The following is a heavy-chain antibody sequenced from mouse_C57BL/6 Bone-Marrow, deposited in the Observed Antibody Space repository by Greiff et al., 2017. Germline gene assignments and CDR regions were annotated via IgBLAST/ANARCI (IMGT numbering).Heavy chain of an antibody. V-gene: IGHV8-12*01. CDR1: GFSLSTSGMG. Sequence: QVTLKVSGPGILQSSQTLSLTCSFSGFSLSTSGMGVSWIRQPSGKGLEWLAHIYWDDDKRYNPSLKSQRTISKDTTRNQVFLKITSVDTADTATYYCARSYYGSSYYFDYWGQGTTLTVSS. D-gene: IGHD1-1*01. CDR2: IYWDDDK. J-gene: IGHJ2*01. CDR3: ARSYYGSSYYFDY.